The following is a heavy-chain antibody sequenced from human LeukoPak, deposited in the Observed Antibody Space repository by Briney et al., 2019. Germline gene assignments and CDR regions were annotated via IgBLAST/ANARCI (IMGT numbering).Heavy chain of an antibody. V-gene: IGHV4-39*07. J-gene: IGHJ5*02. CDR3: ASGYSSSWSWFDP. CDR2: IYYSGST. D-gene: IGHD6-13*01. CDR1: GFTFSSYE. Sequence: GSLRLSCAASGFTFSSYEMNWVRQAPGKGLEWIGSIYYSGSTYYNPSLKSRVTISVDTSKNQFSLKLSSVTAADTAVYYCASGYSSSWSWFDPWGQGTLVTVSS.